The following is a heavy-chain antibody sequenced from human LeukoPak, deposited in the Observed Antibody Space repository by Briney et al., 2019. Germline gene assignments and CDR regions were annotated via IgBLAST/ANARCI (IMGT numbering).Heavy chain of an antibody. D-gene: IGHD2-2*01. CDR2: IRYDGSNK. Sequence: GGSLRLSCAASGFTFSSYGMHWVRQAPGKGLQWVAFIRYDGSNKYYADSVKGRFTISRDNSKNTLYLQMNSLRAEDTAVYYCAKDPRNDIVVVPAAVQQGNYFDYWGQGTLVTVSS. CDR3: AKDPRNDIVVVPAAVQQGNYFDY. CDR1: GFTFSSYG. J-gene: IGHJ4*02. V-gene: IGHV3-30*02.